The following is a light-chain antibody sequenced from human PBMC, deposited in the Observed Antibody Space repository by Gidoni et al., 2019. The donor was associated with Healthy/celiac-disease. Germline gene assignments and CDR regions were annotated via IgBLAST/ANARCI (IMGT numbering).Light chain of an antibody. CDR3: QAWDSSTGRV. Sequence: SYELTPPPSVSVSPGQTASITCPGDNLGDKYACWYQQKPGQSPVLVIYEDSKRPSGIPERFSGSNSGNTATLTISGTQALDEADYYCQAWDSSTGRVFGTGTKVTVL. V-gene: IGLV3-1*01. CDR2: EDS. J-gene: IGLJ1*01. CDR1: NLGDKY.